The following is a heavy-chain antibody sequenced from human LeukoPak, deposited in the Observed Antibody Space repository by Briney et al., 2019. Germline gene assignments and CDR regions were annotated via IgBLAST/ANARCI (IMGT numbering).Heavy chain of an antibody. CDR1: GLTFSDYG. J-gene: IGHJ6*03. Sequence: GRSLRLSCAASGLTFSDYGLHWVRQAPGKGLEWVALIWHDGSNKYYADSVMGRFTISRDNSKNTLYLQMNSLRAEDTAMYYCAKDGDAYTEFYYYYMDVWGKGTTVTVSS. CDR3: AKDGDAYTEFYYYYMDV. CDR2: IWHDGSNK. V-gene: IGHV3-33*06. D-gene: IGHD5-24*01.